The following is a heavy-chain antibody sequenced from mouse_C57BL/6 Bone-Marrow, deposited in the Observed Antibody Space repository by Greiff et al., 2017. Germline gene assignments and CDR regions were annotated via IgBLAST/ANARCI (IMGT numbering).Heavy chain of an antibody. CDR2: IYTRSGNT. V-gene: IGHV1-81*01. Sequence: VQLQQSGAELARPGASVKLSCKASGYTFTSYGISWVKQRTGPGLEWIGKIYTRSGNTYYNEKFKGKATLTADKSSSTAYMVLRRLTSEDSAVYVCAVLGRPFAYWGQATLVTVAA. CDR3: AVLGRPFAY. D-gene: IGHD4-1*01. J-gene: IGHJ3*01. CDR1: GYTFTSYG.